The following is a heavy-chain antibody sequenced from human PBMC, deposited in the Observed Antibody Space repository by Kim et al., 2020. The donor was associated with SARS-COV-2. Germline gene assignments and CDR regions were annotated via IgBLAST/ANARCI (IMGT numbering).Heavy chain of an antibody. CDR1: GFTFSSYA. CDR3: AKDLLEVQGVNTIGVYYYYGMDV. J-gene: IGHJ6*02. D-gene: IGHD3-10*01. V-gene: IGHV3-23*01. CDR2: ISGSGGST. Sequence: GGSLRLSCAASGFTFSSYAMSWVRQAPGKGLEWVSAISGSGGSTYYADSVKGRFTISRDNSKNTLYLQMNSLRAEDTAVYYCAKDLLEVQGVNTIGVYYYYGMDVWGQGTTVTVSS.